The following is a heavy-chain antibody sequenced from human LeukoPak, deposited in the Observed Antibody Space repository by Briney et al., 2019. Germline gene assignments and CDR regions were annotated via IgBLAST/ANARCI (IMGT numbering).Heavy chain of an antibody. J-gene: IGHJ4*02. D-gene: IGHD1-26*01. CDR3: ARDRSGSYDC. Sequence: WIRQPPGKGLEWIGSIYYSGSTYYNPPLKSRVTISVDTSKNQFSLKLSSVTAADTAVYYCARDRSGSYDCWGQGTLVTVSS. V-gene: IGHV4-39*07. CDR2: IYYSGST.